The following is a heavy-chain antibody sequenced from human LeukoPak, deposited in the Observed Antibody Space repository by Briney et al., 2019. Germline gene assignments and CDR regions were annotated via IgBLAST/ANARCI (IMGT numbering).Heavy chain of an antibody. D-gene: IGHD3-9*01. CDR2: MNPNSGNT. J-gene: IGHJ6*02. V-gene: IGHV1-8*01. CDR1: GYTFTSYD. CDR3: ARGPYDILTGYYTPYYYYGMDV. Sequence: ASVKVSCKASGYTFTSYDINWVRQATGQGLERMGWMNPNSGNTGYAQKFQGRVTMTRNTSISIAYMELSSLRSEDTAVYYCARGPYDILTGYYTPYYYYGMDVWGQGTTVTVSS.